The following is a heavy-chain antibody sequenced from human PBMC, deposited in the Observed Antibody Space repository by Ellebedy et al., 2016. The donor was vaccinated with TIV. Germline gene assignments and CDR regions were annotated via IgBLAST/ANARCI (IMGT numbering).Heavy chain of an antibody. Sequence: SLKISXAASGFTFENYTMHWVRQAPGKGLEWVSGISLDSVTIGCADSVKGRFSMSRDNAKNSLYLQMNSLRVEDTALYYCASSGVTGLDAFDIWGQGTMVTVSS. D-gene: IGHD5-18*01. CDR2: ISLDSVTI. J-gene: IGHJ3*02. CDR1: GFTFENYT. V-gene: IGHV3-9*01. CDR3: ASSGVTGLDAFDI.